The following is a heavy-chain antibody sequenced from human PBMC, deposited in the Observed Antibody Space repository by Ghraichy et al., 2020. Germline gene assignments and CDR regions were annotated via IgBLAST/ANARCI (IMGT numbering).Heavy chain of an antibody. V-gene: IGHV3-23*01. Sequence: GGSLRLSCAASGFTFSSYAMSWVRQAPGKGLEWVSVISGSDDITYYADSVKGRFTISRDNSKNTVYLQMNSLGAEDTAVYFCAKGREIMTGYYNYWGQGTLVTVSS. CDR2: ISGSDDIT. J-gene: IGHJ4*02. D-gene: IGHD3-9*01. CDR1: GFTFSSYA. CDR3: AKGREIMTGYYNY.